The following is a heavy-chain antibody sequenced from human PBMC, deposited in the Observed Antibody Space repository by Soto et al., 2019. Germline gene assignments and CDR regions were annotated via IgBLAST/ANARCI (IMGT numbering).Heavy chain of an antibody. CDR1: GGSISSSSYY. Sequence: SETLSLTCTVSGGSISSSSYYWGWIRQPPGKGLEWIGSIYYSGSTYYNPSLKSRVTISVDTSKNQFSLKLSSVTAADTAVYYCARGYCSGGSCYRYWGQGSQVTVS. CDR2: IYYSGST. J-gene: IGHJ4*02. CDR3: ARGYCSGGSCYRY. V-gene: IGHV4-39*01. D-gene: IGHD2-15*01.